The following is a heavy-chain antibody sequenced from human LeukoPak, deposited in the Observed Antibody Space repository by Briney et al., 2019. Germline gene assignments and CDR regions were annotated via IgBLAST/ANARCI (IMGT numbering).Heavy chain of an antibody. J-gene: IGHJ4*02. CDR2: INHSGST. Sequence: NPSETLSLTCAVYGGSFSGYYWSWIRQPPGKGLEWIGEINHSGSTNYNPSLKSRVTISVDTSKNQFSLKLSSVTAADTAVYYCARGLVHLSTVTTYFDYWDQGTLVTVSS. CDR3: ARGLVHLSTVTTYFDY. CDR1: GGSFSGYY. D-gene: IGHD4-17*01. V-gene: IGHV4-34*01.